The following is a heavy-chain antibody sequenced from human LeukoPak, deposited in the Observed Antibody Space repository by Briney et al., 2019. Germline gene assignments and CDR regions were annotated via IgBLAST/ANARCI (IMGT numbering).Heavy chain of an antibody. Sequence: TGGSLRLSCAASGFTFSSYAMSWVRQAPGKGLEWVSAISGSGGSTYYADSVKGRFTISRDNSKNTLYLQMNSLRAEDTAVYYCAKGPPNVVVPAAMVGSDWFDPWGQGTLVTVSS. CDR1: GFTFSSYA. CDR3: AKGPPNVVVPAAMVGSDWFDP. J-gene: IGHJ5*02. CDR2: ISGSGGST. D-gene: IGHD2-2*01. V-gene: IGHV3-23*01.